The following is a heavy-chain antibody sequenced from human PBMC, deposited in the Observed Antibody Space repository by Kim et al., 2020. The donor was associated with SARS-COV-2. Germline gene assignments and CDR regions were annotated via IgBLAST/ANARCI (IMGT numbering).Heavy chain of an antibody. Sequence: GESLKISCKGSGYSFTSYWISWVRQMPGKGLEWMGRIDPSDSYTNYSPSFQGHVTISADKSISTAYLQWSSLKASDTAMYYCARHSRVRYWSSSSHAGDNWFDPWGQGTLVTVSS. V-gene: IGHV5-10-1*01. CDR2: IDPSDSYT. CDR3: ARHSRVRYWSSSSHAGDNWFDP. J-gene: IGHJ5*02. D-gene: IGHD6-6*01. CDR1: GYSFTSYW.